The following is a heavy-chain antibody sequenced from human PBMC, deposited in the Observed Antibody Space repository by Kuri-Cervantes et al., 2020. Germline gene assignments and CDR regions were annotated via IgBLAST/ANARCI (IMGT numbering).Heavy chain of an antibody. CDR3: ARVYRSYCSGGSCYSNNYYYYMDV. D-gene: IGHD2-15*01. Sequence: GESLKISCAASGFTFINYAMSWIRQAPGKGLEWVSYISSSGSTIYYADSVKGRFTISRDNAKNSLYLQMNSLRAEDTAVYYCARVYRSYCSGGSCYSNNYYYYMDVWGKGTTVTVSS. J-gene: IGHJ6*03. CDR2: ISSSGSTI. V-gene: IGHV3-11*01. CDR1: GFTFINYA.